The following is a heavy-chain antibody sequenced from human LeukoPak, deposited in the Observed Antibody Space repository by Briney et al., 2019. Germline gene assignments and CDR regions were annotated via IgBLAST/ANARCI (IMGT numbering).Heavy chain of an antibody. Sequence: SETLSLTCTVSGGSISSYYWSWIRQPAGKGPEWIGRIYTSGSTNYNPSLKSRVTISVDKSKNQFSLKLSSVTAADTAVYYCAREVFGATPLDYYYYYYMDVWGKGTTVTVSS. CDR3: AREVFGATPLDYYYYYYMDV. CDR2: IYTSGST. V-gene: IGHV4-4*07. CDR1: GGSISSYY. J-gene: IGHJ6*03. D-gene: IGHD3-10*01.